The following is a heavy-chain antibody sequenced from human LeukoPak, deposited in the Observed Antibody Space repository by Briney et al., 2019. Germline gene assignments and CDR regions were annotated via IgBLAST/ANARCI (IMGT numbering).Heavy chain of an antibody. CDR2: FDPEDGET. J-gene: IGHJ6*03. CDR1: GYTLTELS. Sequence: ASVKVSCKVSGYTLTELSMHWVRQAPGKGLEWMGGFDPEDGETIYAQKFQGRVTMTEDTSTDTAYMELSSLRSEDTAVYYCARGLNPSGYYYYYMDVWGKGTTVTISS. CDR3: ARGLNPSGYYYYYMDV. V-gene: IGHV1-24*01.